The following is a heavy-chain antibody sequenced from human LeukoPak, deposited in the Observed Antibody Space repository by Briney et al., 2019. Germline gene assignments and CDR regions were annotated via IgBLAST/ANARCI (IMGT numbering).Heavy chain of an antibody. V-gene: IGHV1-18*01. CDR1: GYTFTSYG. CDR2: ISAYNGNT. J-gene: IGHJ6*02. Sequence: ASVKVSCKASGYTFTSYGISWVRQAPGQGLEWMGWISAYNGNTNYAQKLQGRVTMTTDTSTNTAYMELRSLRSDDTAVYYCAREHYDILTGYLSSYGMDVWGQGTTVTVSS. D-gene: IGHD3-9*01. CDR3: AREHYDILTGYLSSYGMDV.